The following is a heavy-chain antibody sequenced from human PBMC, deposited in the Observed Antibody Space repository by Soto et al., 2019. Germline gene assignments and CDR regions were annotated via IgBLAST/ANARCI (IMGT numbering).Heavy chain of an antibody. J-gene: IGHJ3*02. CDR2: ISGSGGST. V-gene: IGHV3-23*01. CDR1: GFTFSSYA. CDR3: AKDREGYCSSTSCYTAFDI. Sequence: SCKASGFTFSSYAMSWVRQAPGKGLEWVSAISGSGGSTYYADSVKGRFTISRDNSKNTLYLQMNSLRAEDTAVYYCAKDREGYCSSTSCYTAFDIWGQGTMVTVSS. D-gene: IGHD2-2*02.